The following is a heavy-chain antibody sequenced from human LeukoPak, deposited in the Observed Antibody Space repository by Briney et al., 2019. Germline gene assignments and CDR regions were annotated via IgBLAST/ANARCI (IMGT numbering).Heavy chain of an antibody. Sequence: PGGSLRLSCAASGFTFSSYSMQWVRQAPGKGLEWVAIIGSDGYSKYYGDSVKGRFTISRDNSKNAVYLQMNSLRTEDTAVYYCAKCGGTYGSATPVGYYYYYMDVWGKGTTVTISS. CDR1: GFTFSSYS. CDR2: IGSDGYSK. CDR3: AKCGGTYGSATPVGYYYYYMDV. D-gene: IGHD3-10*01. J-gene: IGHJ6*03. V-gene: IGHV3-30*02.